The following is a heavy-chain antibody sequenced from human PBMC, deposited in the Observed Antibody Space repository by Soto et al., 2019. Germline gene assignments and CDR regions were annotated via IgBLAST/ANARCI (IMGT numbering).Heavy chain of an antibody. CDR1: GYSFTNYG. D-gene: IGHD2-15*01. J-gene: IGHJ2*01. CDR2: ISGYNGDT. Sequence: QDQLVQSGAEVKKPGASVTVSCKASGYSFTNYGMSWVRQAPGQGLEWMGWISGYNGDTHHAQNFQGRVTMTTDTLTNTAYMQLRSLRSDDTAVYYCARCYCSVGSCFSCWHFDLWGRGSLVTVSS. CDR3: ARCYCSVGSCFSCWHFDL. V-gene: IGHV1-18*01.